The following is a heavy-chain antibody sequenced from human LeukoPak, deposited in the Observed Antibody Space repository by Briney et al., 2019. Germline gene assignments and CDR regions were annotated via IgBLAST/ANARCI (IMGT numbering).Heavy chain of an antibody. CDR2: INSDGSST. CDR3: TRVGYTYGYEN. CDR1: GFTFSSYW. D-gene: IGHD5-18*01. Sequence: PGGSLRLSCAASGFTFSSYWMHWVRQAPGKGLVWVSRINSDGSSTNYADSVKGRFTISRDNAKNTLYLQMNSLRAEDTAVYYCTRVGYTYGYENWGQGTLVTVSS. J-gene: IGHJ4*02. V-gene: IGHV3-74*01.